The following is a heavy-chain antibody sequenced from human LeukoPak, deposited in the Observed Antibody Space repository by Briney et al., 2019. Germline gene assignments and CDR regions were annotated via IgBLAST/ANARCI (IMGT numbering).Heavy chain of an antibody. D-gene: IGHD2-2*01. V-gene: IGHV4-39*07. CDR2: IYYYGST. J-gene: IGHJ5*02. CDR1: GGSISSSSYY. CDR3: ARQGCSSTSCYLLISNPNWFDP. Sequence: SETLSLTCNVSGGSISSSSYYWGWIRQPPGKGLEWIGSIYYYGSTYYNPSLKSRVTISVDTSKNQFSLKLTSVTAADTAVYYCARQGCSSTSCYLLISNPNWFDPWGQGTLVTVSS.